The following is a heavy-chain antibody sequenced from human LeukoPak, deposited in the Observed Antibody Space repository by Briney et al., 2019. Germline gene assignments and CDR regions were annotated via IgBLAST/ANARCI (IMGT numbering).Heavy chain of an antibody. CDR3: ARDRSSGFDY. D-gene: IGHD1-26*01. CDR2: ISSSSTYI. Sequence: GGSLRLSCAASGFTFSSYSMNWVRQAPGKGLEWVSSISSSSTYIYYADSVKGRFTISRDNAKNSLYLQMNSLRAEDTAVYYCARDRSSGFDYWGQGTLVTVSS. V-gene: IGHV3-21*01. CDR1: GFTFSSYS. J-gene: IGHJ4*02.